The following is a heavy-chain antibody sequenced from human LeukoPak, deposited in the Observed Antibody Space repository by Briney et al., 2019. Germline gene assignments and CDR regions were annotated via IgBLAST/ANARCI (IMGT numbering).Heavy chain of an antibody. CDR1: GFTFSNYA. Sequence: GGSLRLSCVASGFTFSNYAMNWVRQAPGKGLEWVAVISDNGSNKYYADSVKGRFTISRDNSKNTLYLQMNSLRAEDTALYYCAKDTGATITGFVDYWGQGTLVTVSS. D-gene: IGHD5-24*01. CDR3: AKDTGATITGFVDY. V-gene: IGHV3-30-3*01. J-gene: IGHJ4*02. CDR2: ISDNGSNK.